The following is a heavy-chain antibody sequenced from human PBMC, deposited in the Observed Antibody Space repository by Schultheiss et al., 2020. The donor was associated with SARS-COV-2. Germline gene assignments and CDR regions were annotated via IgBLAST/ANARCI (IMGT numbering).Heavy chain of an antibody. CDR1: GGSISSSNW. V-gene: IGHV4-4*02. CDR3: ARLRMTNNWFDP. Sequence: SETLSLTCAVSGGSISSSNWWSWVRQPPGKGLEWIGEIYHSGSTNYNPSLKSRVTISVDTSKNQFSLKLSSVTAADTAVYYCARLRMTNNWFDPWGQGTLVTVSS. CDR2: IYHSGST. D-gene: IGHD4-11*01. J-gene: IGHJ5*02.